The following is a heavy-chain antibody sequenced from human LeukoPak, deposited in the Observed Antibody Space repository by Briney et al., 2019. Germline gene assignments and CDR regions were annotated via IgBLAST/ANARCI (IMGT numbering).Heavy chain of an antibody. J-gene: IGHJ4*02. CDR1: GGSISSYY. Sequence: NPSETLSLTCTVSGGSISSYYWSWIRQPPGKGLEWIGYIYYSGSTNYNPSLKSRVTISVDTSKNQFSLKLSSVTAADTAVYYCARAYCVGDCTVLHIYFDNWGQGTLVTVSS. D-gene: IGHD2-21*02. CDR2: IYYSGST. V-gene: IGHV4-59*01. CDR3: ARAYCVGDCTVLHIYFDN.